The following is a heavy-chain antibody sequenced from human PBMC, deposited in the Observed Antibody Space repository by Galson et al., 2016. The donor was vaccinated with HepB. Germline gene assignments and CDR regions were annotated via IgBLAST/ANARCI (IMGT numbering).Heavy chain of an antibody. CDR2: ISSNGGST. V-gene: IGHV3-64*02. D-gene: IGHD6-6*01. CDR1: GFTFSSYA. Sequence: SLRLPCAASGFTFSSYAMHWVRQAPGKGLEYVSAISSNGGSTYYADSVKGRFTISRDNSKNTLYLQMGSLRAEDMAVYYCARESSSSHAFDIWGQGTMVTVSS. CDR3: ARESSSSHAFDI. J-gene: IGHJ3*02.